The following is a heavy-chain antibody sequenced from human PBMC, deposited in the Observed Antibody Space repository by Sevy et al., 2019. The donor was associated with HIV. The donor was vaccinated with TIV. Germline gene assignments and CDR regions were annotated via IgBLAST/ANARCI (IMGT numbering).Heavy chain of an antibody. D-gene: IGHD2-8*01. V-gene: IGHV3-11*01. CDR1: GFTVSSNY. Sequence: GGSLRLSCAASGFTVSSNYMSWIRQAPGKGLEWVSYISSSGSTIYYADSVKGRFTISRDNAKNSLYLQMNSLRAEDTAVYYCARDLMGGERGYWGQGTLVTVSS. CDR3: ARDLMGGERGY. CDR2: ISSSGSTI. J-gene: IGHJ4*02.